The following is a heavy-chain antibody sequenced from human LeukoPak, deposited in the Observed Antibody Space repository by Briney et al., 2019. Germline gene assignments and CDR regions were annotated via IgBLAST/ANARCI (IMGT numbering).Heavy chain of an antibody. CDR2: TSGSGAAT. CDR1: GFTFSSSA. V-gene: IGHV3-23*01. J-gene: IGHJ4*02. D-gene: IGHD3-22*01. CDR3: AKAWPNSGNYYYDY. Sequence: PGGSLRLSCAASGFTFSSSAMNWVRQAPGKGLECVSATSGSGAATYYADSVKGRFTISRDNSLNTLYLQMNSLRADDTAVYYCAKAWPNSGNYYYDYWGQGTLVTVSP.